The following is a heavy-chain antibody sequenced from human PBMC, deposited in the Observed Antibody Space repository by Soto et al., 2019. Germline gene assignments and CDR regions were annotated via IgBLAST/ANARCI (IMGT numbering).Heavy chain of an antibody. Sequence: PSETLPLTCTVSGGSISSYYWSWIRQPTGKGLEWIGYIYYSGSTNYNPSLKSRVTISVDTSKNQFSLKLSSVTAADTAVYYCARTVAGTYYYYYMDVWGKGTTVTVSS. J-gene: IGHJ6*03. CDR2: IYYSGST. CDR3: ARTVAGTYYYYYMDV. D-gene: IGHD6-19*01. CDR1: GGSISSYY. V-gene: IGHV4-59*08.